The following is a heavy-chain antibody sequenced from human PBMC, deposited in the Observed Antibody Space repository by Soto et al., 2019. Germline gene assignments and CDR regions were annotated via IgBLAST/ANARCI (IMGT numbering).Heavy chain of an antibody. CDR3: VRENYYYGMDV. CDR1: GFDASVNF. V-gene: IGHV3-66*01. Sequence: EVQLVESGGTLVQPGGSLKLSCAASGFDASVNFMTWVRQAPGKGLEWVTAINNAGTTFYADSVEGRFSISRYEAKNTLNLQMNILIGEDTAMYYCVRENYYYGMDVWGQGTAVTVSS. J-gene: IGHJ6*02. CDR2: INNAGTT.